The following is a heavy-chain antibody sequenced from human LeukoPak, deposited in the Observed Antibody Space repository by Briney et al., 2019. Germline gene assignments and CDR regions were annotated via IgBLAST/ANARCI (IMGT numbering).Heavy chain of an antibody. CDR3: ARAGGSSSPYYYYYMDV. CDR2: IYHTGNT. J-gene: IGHJ6*03. V-gene: IGHV4-38-2*01. Sequence: PSETLSLTCAVAGYSISRGYYWAWIRQPPGRALEWIANIYHTGNTYYDPSLNSRVTMSVDTSKNQFSLRLSSVTAADTAVYYCARAGGSSSPYYYYYMDVWGKGTTVTVSS. CDR1: GYSISRGYY. D-gene: IGHD6-6*01.